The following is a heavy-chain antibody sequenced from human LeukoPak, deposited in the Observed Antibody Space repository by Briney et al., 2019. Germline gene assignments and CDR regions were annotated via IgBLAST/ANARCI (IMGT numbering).Heavy chain of an antibody. Sequence: GGSLRLSCAASGFTFSSYAMSWVRQAPGKGLEWVSAISGSGGITYYADSVKGRFTISRDNSKNTLYLQMNSLRAEDTAVYYCANFRVPAALPDYYYGMDVWGKGTTVTVSS. J-gene: IGHJ6*04. CDR2: ISGSGGIT. V-gene: IGHV3-23*01. D-gene: IGHD2-2*01. CDR3: ANFRVPAALPDYYYGMDV. CDR1: GFTFSSYA.